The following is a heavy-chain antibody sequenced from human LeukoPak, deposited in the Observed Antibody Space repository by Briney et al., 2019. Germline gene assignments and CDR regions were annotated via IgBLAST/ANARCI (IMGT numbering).Heavy chain of an antibody. CDR3: ARDRFSLVTTIIFDY. CDR2: INPNDGNT. Sequence: ASVKVSCKASGYTFNHYGFSWVRQAPGQGLEWMGWINPNDGNTDYAQKFQGRVSMTTDTSTSTAYMELWSLTSDDTAVYFCARDRFSLVTTIIFDYRGQGTLVTVSS. V-gene: IGHV1-18*01. J-gene: IGHJ4*02. D-gene: IGHD5-12*01. CDR1: GYTFNHYG.